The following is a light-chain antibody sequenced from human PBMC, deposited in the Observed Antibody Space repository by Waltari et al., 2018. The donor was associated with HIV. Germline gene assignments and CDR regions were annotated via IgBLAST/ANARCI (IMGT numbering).Light chain of an antibody. Sequence: DIVMTQSPDSLAVSLGERATVNCKSSHSILYNFNNRTCLAWYQQKPGQPPKLLIYWASTRASGVPDRFSGSGSAADFTLTISDLQAEDVAVYYCQQYYGSPRTFGQGTRLEIE. CDR2: WAS. CDR3: QQYYGSPRT. J-gene: IGKJ1*01. V-gene: IGKV4-1*01. CDR1: HSILYNFNNRTC.